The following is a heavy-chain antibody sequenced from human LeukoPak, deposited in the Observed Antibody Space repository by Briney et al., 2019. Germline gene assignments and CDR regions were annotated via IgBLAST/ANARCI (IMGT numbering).Heavy chain of an antibody. CDR3: AKWGGLDGAPDLVVY. V-gene: IGHV3-30*18. D-gene: IGHD2-15*01. CDR1: GFTFTNYG. J-gene: IGHJ4*02. Sequence: GGSLRLSCAASGFTFTNYGMYWVRQAPGKGLEWVAGISHDGSNKYYADSVKGRFTISRDDSKNTVYLQMSSLRADDTAVYYCAKWGGLDGAPDLVVYWGQGTLVTVSS. CDR2: ISHDGSNK.